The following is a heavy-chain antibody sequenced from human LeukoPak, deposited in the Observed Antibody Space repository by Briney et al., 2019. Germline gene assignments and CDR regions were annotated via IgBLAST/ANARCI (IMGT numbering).Heavy chain of an antibody. V-gene: IGHV4-38-2*02. CDR2: IYHSGST. D-gene: IGHD1-26*01. Sequence: SETLSLTCTVSGYSISSGYYWGWIRPPPGKGLEWIGSIYHSGSTHYNPSLKSRVTISVDTSKNQFSLKLSSVTAADTAVYYCARDSNPLGWGQGTLVTVSS. CDR1: GYSISSGYY. J-gene: IGHJ4*02. CDR3: ARDSNPLG.